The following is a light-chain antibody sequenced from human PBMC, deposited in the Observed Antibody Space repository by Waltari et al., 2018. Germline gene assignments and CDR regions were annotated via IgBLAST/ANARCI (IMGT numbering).Light chain of an antibody. CDR3: SSYTTSSTRI. Sequence: QSALTQPASVSGSPGQSITISCPGTSRDVGGYDYVSWYQHHPGKAPKLMIYEVSNRPSGVSNRFSGSKSGNTASLTISGLQAEDEADYYCSSYTTSSTRIFGTGTKVTVL. J-gene: IGLJ1*01. CDR1: SRDVGGYDY. CDR2: EVS. V-gene: IGLV2-14*01.